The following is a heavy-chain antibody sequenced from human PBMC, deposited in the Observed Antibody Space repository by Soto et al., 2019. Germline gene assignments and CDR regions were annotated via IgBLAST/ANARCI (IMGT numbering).Heavy chain of an antibody. J-gene: IGHJ4*02. CDR2: ITSGGGST. V-gene: IGHV3-23*01. CDR1: GFTFSNYA. Sequence: EVHLLESGGGLVQPGGSLRLSCAASGFTFSNYAMSWVRQAPGKGLEWVSGITSGGGSTYYADSVKGRFTISRDNSKNTLSLQMNSLRAEDTATYYCVKAPTTKTRSSFDYWGQGTLVTVSS. D-gene: IGHD1-7*01. CDR3: VKAPTTKTRSSFDY.